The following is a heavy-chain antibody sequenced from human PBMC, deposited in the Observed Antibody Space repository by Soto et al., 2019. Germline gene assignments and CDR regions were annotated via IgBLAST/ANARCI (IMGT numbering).Heavy chain of an antibody. CDR1: GFTVSSNY. D-gene: IGHD1-20*01. J-gene: IGHJ3*02. CDR3: ARDRVNWNDVSRKLGAFDI. Sequence: EVQLVESGGGLVQPGGSLRLSCAASGFTVSSNYMSWVRQAPGKGLEWVSVIYSGRSTYYADSVKGRFTISRDNSKNTLYLQMNSLRAEDTAVYYCARDRVNWNDVSRKLGAFDIWGQGTMVTVSS. CDR2: IYSGRST. V-gene: IGHV3-66*01.